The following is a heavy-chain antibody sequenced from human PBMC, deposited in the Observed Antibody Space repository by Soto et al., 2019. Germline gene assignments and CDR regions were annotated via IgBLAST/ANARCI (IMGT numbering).Heavy chain of an antibody. CDR2: FYYIGDT. D-gene: IGHD5-18*01. V-gene: IGHV4-39*02. CDR1: GGSISSTSNY. CDR3: VRARPIHLWCDFDF. Sequence: SETLSLTCSVSGGSISSTSNYWGWIRQPPGKGLEWIGSFYYIGDTYYNPSLKSRVTISVDTSKNHFSLKLTSVTAADTAVYYCVRARPIHLWCDFDFWGQGTLVTVSS. J-gene: IGHJ4*02.